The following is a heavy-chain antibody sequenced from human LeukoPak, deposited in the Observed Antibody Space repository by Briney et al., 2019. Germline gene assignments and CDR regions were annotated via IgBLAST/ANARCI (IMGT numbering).Heavy chain of an antibody. CDR2: ISGSGGST. Sequence: GGSLRLSCAASGFIFGSYAMSWVREAPGKGLEWVSGISGSGGSTYYADSVKGRFTISRDNSKNTLYLQMNSLRAEDTAVYYCAKDHSYCGGDCYSYFFDYWGQGTLVTVSS. V-gene: IGHV3-23*01. CDR3: AKDHSYCGGDCYSYFFDY. D-gene: IGHD2-21*02. CDR1: GFIFGSYA. J-gene: IGHJ4*02.